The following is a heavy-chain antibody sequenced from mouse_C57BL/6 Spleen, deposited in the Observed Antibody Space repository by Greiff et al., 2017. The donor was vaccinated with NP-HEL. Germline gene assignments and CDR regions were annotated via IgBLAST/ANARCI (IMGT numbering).Heavy chain of an antibody. CDR3: ARQHYYDSFAY. J-gene: IGHJ3*01. CDR1: GFTFSSYG. V-gene: IGHV5-6*01. CDR2: ISSGGSYT. D-gene: IGHD2-4*01. Sequence: EVKLVESGGDLVKPGGSLKLSCAASGFTFSSYGMSWVRRTPDKRLEWVATISSGGSYTYYPDSVKGRFTISRDNAENTLYLQMSSLKSEDTAMYYCARQHYYDSFAYWGQGTLVTVSA.